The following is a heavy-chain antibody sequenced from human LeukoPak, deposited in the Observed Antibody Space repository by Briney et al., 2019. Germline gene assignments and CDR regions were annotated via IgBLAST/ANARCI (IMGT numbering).Heavy chain of an antibody. CDR1: GFNFSHYG. CDR2: IQYDGSDK. Sequence: GGSLRLSSVASGFNFSHYGLNWVRQAPGKGLEWVAFIQYDGSDKSYADSVRGRFTISRDNFKKTVSLQMNSLRAEDTAVYYCAKDAQRGFDYSNSLEHWGQGSLVTVSS. J-gene: IGHJ4*02. D-gene: IGHD4-11*01. V-gene: IGHV3-30*02. CDR3: AKDAQRGFDYSNSLEH.